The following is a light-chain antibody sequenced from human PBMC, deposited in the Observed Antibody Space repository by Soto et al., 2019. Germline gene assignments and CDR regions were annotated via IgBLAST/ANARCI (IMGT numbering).Light chain of an antibody. CDR3: QKYNSPPRT. CDR1: QDIANF. CDR2: AAS. J-gene: IGKJ1*01. Sequence: DIQMTQSPSSLSASVGDRVSITCRASQDIANFLAWYQQKPGKVPTLLIYAASTLQSGVPSRFSGSASGTEFTLTISSLQPEDVATYYCQKYNSPPRTFGQGTKVDI. V-gene: IGKV1-27*01.